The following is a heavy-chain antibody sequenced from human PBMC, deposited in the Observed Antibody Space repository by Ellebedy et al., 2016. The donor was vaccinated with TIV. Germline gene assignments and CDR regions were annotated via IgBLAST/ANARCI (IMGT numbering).Heavy chain of an antibody. CDR1: GFTSSSYW. J-gene: IGHJ3*02. CDR2: IKQDGSEK. D-gene: IGHD1-14*01. V-gene: IGHV3-7*01. Sequence: GESLKISXVVSGFTSSSYWMSWVRQAPGKGLEWVANIKQDGSEKYYVDSVKGRFTISRDNAKNSLYLQMNSLRAEDTAVYYCARNRAPDDIWGQGTMVTVSS. CDR3: ARNRAPDDI.